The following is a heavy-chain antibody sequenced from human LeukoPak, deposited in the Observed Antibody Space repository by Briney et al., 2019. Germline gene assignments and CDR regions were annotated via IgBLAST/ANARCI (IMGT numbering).Heavy chain of an antibody. CDR2: ISYDGSDK. CDR3: AKSDDHCSGGRCQIDY. CDR1: GFTFSSYG. J-gene: IGHJ4*02. Sequence: PGGSLRLSCAASGFTFSSYGMHWVRQAPGKGLEWVAIISYDGSDKYYADSVKGRFTISRDNSKNTLYLQMNSLRPEDTAVYYCAKSDDHCSGGRCQIDYWGQGTLVTVSS. V-gene: IGHV3-30*18. D-gene: IGHD2-15*01.